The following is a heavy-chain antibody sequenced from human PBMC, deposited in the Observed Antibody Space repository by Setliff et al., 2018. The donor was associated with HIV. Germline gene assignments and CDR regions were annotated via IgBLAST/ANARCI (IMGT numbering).Heavy chain of an antibody. V-gene: IGHV4-34*01. CDR2: IHHTGYM. Sequence: SETLSLTCAVHGGPFSDHYWNWIRQPPGKGLEWIAEIHHTGYMNYDPSFESRVTMSADMSSNHFFLKLRSVTAADTAVYYCARGEDWSKVGSYWGQGTLVTVSS. CDR1: GGPFSDHY. J-gene: IGHJ4*02. D-gene: IGHD2-21*01. CDR3: ARGEDWSKVGSY.